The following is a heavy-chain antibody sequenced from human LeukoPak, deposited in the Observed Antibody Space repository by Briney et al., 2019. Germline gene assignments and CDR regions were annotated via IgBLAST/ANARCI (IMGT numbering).Heavy chain of an antibody. V-gene: IGHV3-23*01. CDR3: AKVWTAYSDDYFDY. D-gene: IGHD3/OR15-3a*01. CDR1: GFTFSSYG. CDR2: ISGSGGST. Sequence: RTGGSLRLSCAASGFTFSSYGMSWVRQAPGKGLECVSSISGSGGSTNHAGSVKGRFTISRDNSKNTLYLQTNSLRAEDTAVYYCAKVWTAYSDDYFDYWGQGTLVTVSS. J-gene: IGHJ4*02.